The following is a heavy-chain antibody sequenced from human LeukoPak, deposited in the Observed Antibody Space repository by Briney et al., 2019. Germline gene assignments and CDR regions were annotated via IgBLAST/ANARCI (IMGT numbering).Heavy chain of an antibody. CDR2: ISGGGANT. CDR3: SKWNGYGDY. J-gene: IGHJ4*02. Sequence: GGSLRLSCAASGFSLSNSGMSWVRQAPAKGLEWVAGISGGGANTHYADSVKGRFTISRDNSKNTLFLQMNSLRDEDTAIYYCSKWNGYGDYWGQGTLVTVS. D-gene: IGHD1-1*01. CDR1: GFSLSNSG. V-gene: IGHV3-23*01.